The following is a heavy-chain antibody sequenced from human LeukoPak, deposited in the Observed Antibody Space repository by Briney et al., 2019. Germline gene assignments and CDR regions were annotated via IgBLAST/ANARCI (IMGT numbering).Heavy chain of an antibody. CDR3: ARHGPAGVTTHAFDI. V-gene: IGHV4-59*08. CDR1: GGSISSYY. D-gene: IGHD4-17*01. Sequence: SETLSLTCTVSGGSISSYYWSWIRQPPGKGLEWIGYIYYSGSTNYNPSLKSRVTISVDTSKNQFSLKLSSVTAADTAVYYCARHGPAGVTTHAFDIWGQGTMVTVSS. J-gene: IGHJ3*02. CDR2: IYYSGST.